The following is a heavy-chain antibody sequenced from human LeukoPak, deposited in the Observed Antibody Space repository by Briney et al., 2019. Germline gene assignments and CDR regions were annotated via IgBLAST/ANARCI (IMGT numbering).Heavy chain of an antibody. V-gene: IGHV3-30-3*01. D-gene: IGHD5-24*01. CDR3: ARDGYNFAFDY. CDR1: GFTFSSYS. J-gene: IGHJ4*02. CDR2: ISYDGSNK. Sequence: GGSLRLSCAASGFTFSSYSMQWVRQAPGKGLEWVAVISYDGSNKYYADSVKGRFTVSRDNSKNTLYLQINSLRAEDTAMFHCARDGYNFAFDYWGQGTLDTVSS.